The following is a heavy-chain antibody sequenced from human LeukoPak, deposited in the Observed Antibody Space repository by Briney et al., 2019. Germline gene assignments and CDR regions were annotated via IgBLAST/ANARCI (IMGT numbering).Heavy chain of an antibody. CDR2: INHSGST. CDR1: GGSFSGYY. D-gene: IGHD3-22*01. Sequence: SETLSLTCAVYGGSFSGYYWSWIRQPPGKGLEWIGEINHSGSTNYNPSLKSRVTISVDTSKNQFSLKLSSVTAADTAVYYCARVMRTVYYDSSGYYYFDYWGQGTLVTVSS. CDR3: ARVMRTVYYDSSGYYYFDY. V-gene: IGHV4-34*01. J-gene: IGHJ4*02.